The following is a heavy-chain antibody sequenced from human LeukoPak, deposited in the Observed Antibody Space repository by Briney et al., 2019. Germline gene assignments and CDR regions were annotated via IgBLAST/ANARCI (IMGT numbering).Heavy chain of an antibody. CDR3: TRAAPESGYFGY. D-gene: IGHD3-3*01. CDR1: GGSISSSSYY. V-gene: IGHV4-39*01. CDR2: IYYSGST. Sequence: SETLSLTCTVSGGSISSSSYYWGWIRQHPGKGLEWIGSIYYSGSTYYNPSLKSRVTISVDRSKNQVALKLSSVTAADTAVYYCTRAAPESGYFGYWGQGTLVTVSS. J-gene: IGHJ4*02.